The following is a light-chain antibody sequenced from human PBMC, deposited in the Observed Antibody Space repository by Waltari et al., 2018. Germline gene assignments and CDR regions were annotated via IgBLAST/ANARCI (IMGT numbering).Light chain of an antibody. Sequence: QAGLTQPPSVSRALGQTATLTCAGNRNNVGNQGVAWLQQHQGHPPKLLSYRSDNRPAGISEGFSASRSGNTASLTITGLQADDEADYYCSAWDKDLVAVVFGGGTKLTVL. CDR3: SAWDKDLVAVV. CDR2: RSD. V-gene: IGLV10-54*04. J-gene: IGLJ3*02. CDR1: RNNVGNQG.